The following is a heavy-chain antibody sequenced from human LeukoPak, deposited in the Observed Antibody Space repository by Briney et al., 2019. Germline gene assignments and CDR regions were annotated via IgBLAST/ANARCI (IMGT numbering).Heavy chain of an antibody. Sequence: GRSLRLSCAASAFTVSSYAMHWVRQAPGKGLEWAAVISYDGSNKYYADSVKGRFTISRDNSKNTLYLQMNSLRAEDTAVYYCASPADTAMVTASYWGQGTLVTVSS. D-gene: IGHD5-18*01. CDR3: ASPADTAMVTASY. J-gene: IGHJ4*02. CDR2: ISYDGSNK. V-gene: IGHV3-30*04. CDR1: AFTVSSYA.